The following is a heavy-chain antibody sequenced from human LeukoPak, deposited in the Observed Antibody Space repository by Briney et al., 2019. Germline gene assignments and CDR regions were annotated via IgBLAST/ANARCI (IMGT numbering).Heavy chain of an antibody. CDR3: ARGPYYYDSSGYYIPYYGMDV. J-gene: IGHJ6*02. Sequence: SETLSLTCTVSGGSVSSGSYYWSWIRQPPGKGLEWIGYIYYSGSTNYNPSLKSRVTISVDTSKNQFSLKLSSVTAADTAVYYCARGPYYYDSSGYYIPYYGMDVWGQGTTVTVSS. V-gene: IGHV4-61*01. CDR2: IYYSGST. CDR1: GGSVSSGSYY. D-gene: IGHD3-22*01.